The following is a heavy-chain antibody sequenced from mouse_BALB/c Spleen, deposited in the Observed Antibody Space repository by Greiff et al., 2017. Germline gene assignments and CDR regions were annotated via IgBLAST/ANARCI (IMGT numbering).Heavy chain of an antibody. D-gene: IGHD1-1*01. V-gene: IGHV3-6*02. Sequence: EVKVEESGPGLVKPSQSLSLTCSVTGYSITSGYYWNWIRQFPGNKLEWMGYISYDGSNNYNPSLKNRISITRDTSKNQFFLKLNSVTTEDTATYYCARDPLVAPFAYWGQGTLVTVSA. J-gene: IGHJ3*01. CDR1: GYSITSGYY. CDR2: ISYDGSN. CDR3: ARDPLVAPFAY.